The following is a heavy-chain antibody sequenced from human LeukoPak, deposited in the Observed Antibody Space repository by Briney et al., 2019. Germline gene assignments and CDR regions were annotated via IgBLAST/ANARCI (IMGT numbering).Heavy chain of an antibody. Sequence: QPGRSLRLSCAASGFTFSSYGMHWVRQAPGKGLEWVSSISSSSSYIYYADSVKGRFTISRDNAKNSLYLQMNSLRAEDTAVYYCARVIRSPSSGSYSRYFDYWGQGTLVTVSS. D-gene: IGHD1-26*01. CDR3: ARVIRSPSSGSYSRYFDY. V-gene: IGHV3-21*01. J-gene: IGHJ4*02. CDR1: GFTFSSYG. CDR2: ISSSSSYI.